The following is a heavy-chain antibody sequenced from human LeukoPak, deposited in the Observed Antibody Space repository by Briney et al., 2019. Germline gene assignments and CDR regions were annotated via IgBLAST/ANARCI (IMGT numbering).Heavy chain of an antibody. Sequence: SETLSLTCAVYGGSFSGYYWSWIRQPPGKGLEWIGEINHSGSTNYNPSLKSRVTISVDTSKNQFSLKLSSVTAADTAVYYCARGSAAMVSYCYYGMDVWGQGTTVTVSS. CDR3: ARGSAAMVSYCYYGMDV. CDR1: GGSFSGYY. V-gene: IGHV4-34*01. D-gene: IGHD5-18*01. J-gene: IGHJ6*02. CDR2: INHSGST.